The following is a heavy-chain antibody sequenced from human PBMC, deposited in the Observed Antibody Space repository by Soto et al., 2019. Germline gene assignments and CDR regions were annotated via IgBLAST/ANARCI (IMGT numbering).Heavy chain of an antibody. CDR1: GGSISSYY. CDR3: ARMKKVLRFLEWFPQGFDP. J-gene: IGHJ5*02. Sequence: SGTLSLTCTVSGGSISSYYWNWIRQPPGKGLEWIGYVYYSGSTSYNPSLQSRVTISVDTSKIQFSLKLTSVTAADTAVYYCARMKKVLRFLEWFPQGFDPWGQGTLVTASA. D-gene: IGHD3-3*01. V-gene: IGHV4-59*08. CDR2: VYYSGST.